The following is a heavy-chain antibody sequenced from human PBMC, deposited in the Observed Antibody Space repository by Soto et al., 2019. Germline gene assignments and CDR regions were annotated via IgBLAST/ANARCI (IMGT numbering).Heavy chain of an antibody. D-gene: IGHD3-22*01. CDR3: ARGYDSSGYYYVRPFDY. CDR1: GFTFSSYE. CDR2: ISSSGSTI. V-gene: IGHV3-48*03. J-gene: IGHJ4*02. Sequence: ESGGGLVQPGGSLRLSCAASGFTFSSYEMNWVRQAPGKGLEWVSYISSSGSTIYYADSVKGRFTISRDNAKNSLYLQMNSLRAEDTAVYYCARGYDSSGYYYVRPFDYWGQGTLVTVSS.